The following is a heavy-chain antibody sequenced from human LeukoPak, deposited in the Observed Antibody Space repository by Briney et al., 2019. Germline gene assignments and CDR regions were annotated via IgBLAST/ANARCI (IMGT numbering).Heavy chain of an antibody. D-gene: IGHD3-10*01. CDR2: FDPEDGET. CDR1: GYTLTELS. V-gene: IGHV1-24*01. J-gene: IGHJ4*02. CDR3: ARTYGSGTYYFDY. Sequence: ASVKVSCKVSGYTLTELSMHWVRQAPGKGLEWMGGFDPEDGETIYAQKFQGRVTMTRDTSTSTVYMELSSLRSEDTAVYYCARTYGSGTYYFDYWGQGTLVTVSS.